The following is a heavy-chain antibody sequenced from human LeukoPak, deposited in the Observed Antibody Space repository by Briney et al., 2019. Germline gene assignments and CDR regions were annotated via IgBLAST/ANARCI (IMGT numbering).Heavy chain of an antibody. Sequence: GGSLRLSCAASGFTFSSYSMNWVRQAPGKGLEWDSYISSSSSTIYYADSVKGRFTISRDNAKNSLYLQMNSLRAEDTAVYYCARDSSSRYVGSWFDPWGQGTLVTVSS. J-gene: IGHJ5*02. V-gene: IGHV3-48*04. CDR2: ISSSSSTI. CDR3: ARDSSSRYVGSWFDP. CDR1: GFTFSSYS. D-gene: IGHD6-13*01.